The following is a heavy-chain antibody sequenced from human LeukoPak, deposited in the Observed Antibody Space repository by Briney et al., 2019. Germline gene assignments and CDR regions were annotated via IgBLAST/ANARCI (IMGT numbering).Heavy chain of an antibody. V-gene: IGHV4-59*01. CDR2: IHYSGFT. J-gene: IGHJ5*02. CDR1: GGSISSYY. CDR3: ARHSSGWYSINWFDP. D-gene: IGHD6-19*01. Sequence: SETLSVTCTVSGGSISSYYWTWIRQPPGKGLEWIGYIHYSGFTNYNPSLKSRVTISVDTSKNQFSLKLSSVTAADTAVYYCARHSSGWYSINWFDPWGQGTLVTVSS.